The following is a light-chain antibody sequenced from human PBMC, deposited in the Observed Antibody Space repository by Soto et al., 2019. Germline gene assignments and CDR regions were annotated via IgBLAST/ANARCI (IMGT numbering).Light chain of an antibody. V-gene: IGKV3-15*01. Sequence: EVVMTQSPATLSVSPGEGVTLSCRASQGIGDTLAWYQHKPGQTPRLLIYDTSTRATGVPARFSGSGSGTDFTLTISSLQPEDFATYYCQQSYSTPPITFGQGTRLEIK. J-gene: IGKJ5*01. CDR2: DTS. CDR1: QGIGDT. CDR3: QQSYSTPPIT.